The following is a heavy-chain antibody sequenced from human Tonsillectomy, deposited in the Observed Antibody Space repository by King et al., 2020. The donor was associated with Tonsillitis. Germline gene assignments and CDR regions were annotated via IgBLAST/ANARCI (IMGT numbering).Heavy chain of an antibody. V-gene: IGHV3-53*04. D-gene: IGHD1-26*01. CDR2: IYNGGST. J-gene: IGHJ6*02. Sequence: VQLVQSGGGLVQPGGSLRLSCAASGFTVSNNYMSWVRQAPGKGLEWVSVIYNGGSTYYADSVRGRFTISRHNSKNTRYLQMNSLRAENTAVYYCASGAADYYYGMDVWGQGTTVTVSS. CDR3: ASGAADYYYGMDV. CDR1: GFTVSNNY.